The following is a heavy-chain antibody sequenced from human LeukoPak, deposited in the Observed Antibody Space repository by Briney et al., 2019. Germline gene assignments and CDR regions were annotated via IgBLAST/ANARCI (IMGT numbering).Heavy chain of an antibody. Sequence: SETLSLTCAVYGGSFSGYYWSWIRQPPGKGLEWIGRIYHNGGKCYNTSLRSRISTSVDTSRNHFSLRLSSVTAADTAVYYCGRSYHDDAWAAFDIWGQGTVVTTSS. CDR3: GRSYHDDAWAAFDI. J-gene: IGHJ3*02. D-gene: IGHD3-16*01. V-gene: IGHV4-34*01. CDR2: IYHNGGK. CDR1: GGSFSGYY.